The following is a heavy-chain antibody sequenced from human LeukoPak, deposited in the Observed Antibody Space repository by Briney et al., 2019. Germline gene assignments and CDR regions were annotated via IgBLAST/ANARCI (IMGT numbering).Heavy chain of an antibody. V-gene: IGHV6-1*01. CDR2: TYYRSKWYN. Sequence: SQTLSVTCAISGDSVSSNNGAWNWIRQSPSRGLEWLGRTYYRSKWYNDYAESMKGRITINSDTSKNQFSLQLNPVTPEDTAVYYCARDSGNSGWYTFDYWGQGTLVTVSS. CDR3: ARDSGNSGWYTFDY. CDR1: GDSVSSNNGA. D-gene: IGHD6-19*01. J-gene: IGHJ4*02.